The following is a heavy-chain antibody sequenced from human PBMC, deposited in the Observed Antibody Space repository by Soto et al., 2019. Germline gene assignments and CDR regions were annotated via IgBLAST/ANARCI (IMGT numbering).Heavy chain of an antibody. Sequence: DVHLVESGGAVVQPGGSLRLSCATSGFTFSNYWMHWVRQVPGRGLVWFSRIDTDGSTTSYADFAKGRFTISRDNAKSTLSVQMNSLRAEDTAIYYCACSRRPALLGPKGAIDYWGQGTLVTVSS. CDR2: IDTDGSTT. J-gene: IGHJ4*02. CDR1: GFTFSNYW. CDR3: ACSRRPALLGPKGAIDY. D-gene: IGHD2-15*01. V-gene: IGHV3-74*01.